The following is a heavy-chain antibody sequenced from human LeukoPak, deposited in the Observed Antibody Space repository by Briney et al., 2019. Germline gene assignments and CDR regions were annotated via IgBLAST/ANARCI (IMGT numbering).Heavy chain of an antibody. J-gene: IGHJ4*02. CDR1: GGSIRSSSYY. CDR2: INYSGSA. V-gene: IGHV4-39*01. Sequence: PSETLSLTCTVSGGSIRSSSYYWGWIRQPPGKGLELIGSINYSGSAYYNPSLKSRITISVDTSKSQFSLKLNSVTAADTAVYYCARPYSSSSYYYFDYWGQGTLVTVSS. D-gene: IGHD6-6*01. CDR3: ARPYSSSSYYYFDY.